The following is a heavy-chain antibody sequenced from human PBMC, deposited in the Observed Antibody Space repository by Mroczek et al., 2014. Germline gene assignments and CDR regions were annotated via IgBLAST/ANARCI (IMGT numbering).Heavy chain of an antibody. V-gene: IGHV4-34*01. CDR1: GGSFSGYY. CDR3: ASRIGYLLAVAGTEYYFDY. D-gene: IGHD6-19*01. J-gene: IGHJ4*02. CDR2: INHSGST. Sequence: QVQLQESGAGLLKPSETLSLTCAVYGGSFSGYYWSWIRQPPGKGLEWIGEINHSGSTNYNPSLKSRVTISVDTSKNQFSLKLSSVTAADTAVYYCASRIGYLLAVAGTEYYFDYWGQGTLVTVSS.